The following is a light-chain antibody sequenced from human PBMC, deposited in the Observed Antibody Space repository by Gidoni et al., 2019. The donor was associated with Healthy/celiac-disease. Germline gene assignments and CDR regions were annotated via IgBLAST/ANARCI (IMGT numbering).Light chain of an antibody. V-gene: IGLV2-8*01. CDR2: EVS. CDR1: SSDVGGYNY. J-gene: IGLJ3*02. CDR3: SSYAGRWV. Sequence: QSALTQPPSASGSPGQSVTISCTGTSSDVGGYNYVSWYQQHPGKAPKLMIYEVSKRPSGVPDRFSGSKSGNTASLTVSGLQAEDEADYYCSSYAGRWVFGGGTNLTVL.